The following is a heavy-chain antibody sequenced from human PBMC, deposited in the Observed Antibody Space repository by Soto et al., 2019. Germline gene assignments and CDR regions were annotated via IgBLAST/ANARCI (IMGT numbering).Heavy chain of an antibody. D-gene: IGHD2-21*02. CDR2: IWYDGSNK. CDR1: GFTFSSYG. J-gene: IGHJ4*02. CDR3: ASGSGGNSAGFDY. V-gene: IGHV3-33*01. Sequence: QVQLVESGGGVVQPGRSLRLSCAASGFTFSSYGMHWVRQAPGKGLEWVAVIWYDGSNKYYADSVKGRFTISRDNSKNTLYLQMNSLRAADTAVYYCASGSGGNSAGFDYWGQGTLVTFSS.